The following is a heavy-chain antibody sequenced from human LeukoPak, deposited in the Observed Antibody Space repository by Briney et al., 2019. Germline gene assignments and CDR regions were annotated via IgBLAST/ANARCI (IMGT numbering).Heavy chain of an antibody. CDR1: GFTFSSNY. V-gene: IGHV3-66*01. Sequence: GGSLRLSCAASGFTFSSNYMSWVRRAPGKGLEWVSVIYSGGSTYYADSVKGRFTISRDNSKNTLYLQMNSLRAEDTAVYYCARRDYGDLADYWGQGTLVTVSS. CDR3: ARRDYGDLADY. CDR2: IYSGGST. D-gene: IGHD4-17*01. J-gene: IGHJ4*02.